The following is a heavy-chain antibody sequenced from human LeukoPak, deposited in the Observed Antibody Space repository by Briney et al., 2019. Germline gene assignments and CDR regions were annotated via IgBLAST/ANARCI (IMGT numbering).Heavy chain of an antibody. CDR3: TTDWLRYFYWLFHDAFDI. V-gene: IGHV3-15*01. CDR2: IKSKTDGGTT. Sequence: PGGSLRLSCAASGFTFSNAWMSWVRQAPGKGLEWVGRIKSKTDGGTTDYAAPVKGRFTISRDDSKNTLYLQMNSLKTEDTAVYYCTTDWLRYFYWLFHDAFDIWGQGTIVTVSS. J-gene: IGHJ3*02. CDR1: GFTFSNAW. D-gene: IGHD3-9*01.